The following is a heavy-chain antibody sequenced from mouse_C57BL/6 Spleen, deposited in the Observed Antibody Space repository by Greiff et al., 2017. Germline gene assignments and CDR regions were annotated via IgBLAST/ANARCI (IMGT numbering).Heavy chain of an antibody. V-gene: IGHV1-15*01. J-gene: IGHJ2*01. CDR3: TRYYYVSSLYFDY. CDR2: IDPETGGT. CDR1: GYTFTDYE. Sequence: VQLQQSGAELVRPGASVTLSCKASGYTFTDYEMHWVKQTPVHGLEWIGAIDPETGGTAYNQKFKGKAILTADKSSSTAYMELRSLTSEDSAVYYCTRYYYVSSLYFDYWGQGTTLTVSS. D-gene: IGHD1-1*01.